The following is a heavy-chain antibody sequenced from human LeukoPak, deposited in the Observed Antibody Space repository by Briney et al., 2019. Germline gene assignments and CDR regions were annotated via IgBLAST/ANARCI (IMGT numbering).Heavy chain of an antibody. D-gene: IGHD6-13*01. CDR1: GFTFGSYS. V-gene: IGHV3-23*01. CDR3: AKAATVSAAGSHFVY. Sequence: GGSLRLSCAVSGFTFGSYSMSWARQAPGKGLEWVSAISASYGTYYADSVRGRFTISRDNSKNTLYLQMNSLRAEDTAVFYCAKAATVSAAGSHFVYWGQGTLVTVSS. J-gene: IGHJ4*02. CDR2: ISASYGT.